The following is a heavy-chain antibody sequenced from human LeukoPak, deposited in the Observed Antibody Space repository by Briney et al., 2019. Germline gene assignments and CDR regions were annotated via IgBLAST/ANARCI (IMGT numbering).Heavy chain of an antibody. CDR1: GGSFSGYY. V-gene: IGHV4-34*01. CDR2: INHSGST. J-gene: IGHJ4*02. CDR3: ASPSAVDY. D-gene: IGHD6-19*01. Sequence: KPSETLSLTCAVYGGSFSGYYWSWIRQPPGKGLEWIGEINHSGSTNYNPSLKSRVTISVDTSKNQFSLKLSSVTAADTAVYYCASPSAVDYWGQGTLVTVSS.